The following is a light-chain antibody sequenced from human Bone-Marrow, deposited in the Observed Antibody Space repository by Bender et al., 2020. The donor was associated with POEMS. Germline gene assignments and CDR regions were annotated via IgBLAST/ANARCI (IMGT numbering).Light chain of an antibody. V-gene: IGLV2-23*02. CDR1: SSDIGNYNL. CDR3: CSYAGNFYV. CDR2: EVT. J-gene: IGLJ1*01. Sequence: QSALTQPASVSASPGQSITISCTGTSSDIGNYNLVSWYQQHPGRAPKLMIHEVTKRPSGVSNRFSASKSGNTASLTISGLQADDEADYYCCSYAGNFYVFGSGTKVTVL.